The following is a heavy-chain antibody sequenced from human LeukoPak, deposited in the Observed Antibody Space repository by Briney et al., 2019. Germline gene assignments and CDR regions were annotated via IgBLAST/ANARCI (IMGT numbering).Heavy chain of an antibody. CDR3: AKVSLSTVTTGGFDY. V-gene: IGHV3-23*01. Sequence: GGSLRLSCAASGFTFSSYGMSWVRQAPGKGLEWVSAISGSGGSTYYADSVKGRFTISRDNSKNTLYLQMNSLRAEDTAVYYCAKVSLSTVTTGGFDYWGQGTLVTVSS. CDR1: GFTFSSYG. J-gene: IGHJ4*02. CDR2: ISGSGGST. D-gene: IGHD4-17*01.